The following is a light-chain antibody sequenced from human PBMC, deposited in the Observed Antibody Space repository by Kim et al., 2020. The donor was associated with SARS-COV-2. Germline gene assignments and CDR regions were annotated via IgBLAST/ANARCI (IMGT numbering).Light chain of an antibody. V-gene: IGKV3-20*01. CDR1: QSISGNY. Sequence: PGERATLSCRTSQSISGNYLAWYQQKPGQAPRLLIYGASARATGIPDRFSGSGSGTDFTLTISRLEPEDFAVYFCQQYGNSPYVTFGQGAKLEI. J-gene: IGKJ2*01. CDR2: GAS. CDR3: QQYGNSPYVT.